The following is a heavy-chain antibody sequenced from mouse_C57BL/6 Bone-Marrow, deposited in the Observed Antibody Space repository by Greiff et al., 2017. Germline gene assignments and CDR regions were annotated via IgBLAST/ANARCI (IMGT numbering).Heavy chain of an antibody. D-gene: IGHD4-1*01. J-gene: IGHJ4*01. CDR3: TTGTSHYYAMDY. Sequence: VQLKESGAELVRPGASVKLSCTASGFNIKDDYMHWVKQRPEQGLEWIGWIDPENGDTEYASKFQGKATITADTASNTADLQLSSLTSEDTAVYYCTTGTSHYYAMDYWGQGTSVTVSS. V-gene: IGHV14-4*01. CDR1: GFNIKDDY. CDR2: IDPENGDT.